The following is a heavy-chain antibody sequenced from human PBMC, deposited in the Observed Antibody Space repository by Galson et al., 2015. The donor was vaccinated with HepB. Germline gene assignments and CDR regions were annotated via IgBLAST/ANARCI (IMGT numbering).Heavy chain of an antibody. CDR3: ARERGQYCSSTSCYTYNWFDP. CDR1: GYTFTSYD. J-gene: IGHJ5*02. V-gene: IGHV1-8*01. CDR2: MNPNSGNT. Sequence: SVKVSCKASGYTFTSYDINWVRQATGQGLEWMGWMNPNSGNTGYAQKFQGRVTMTRNTSISTAYMELSSLRSEDTAVYYCARERGQYCSSTSCYTYNWFDPWGQGTLVTVSS. D-gene: IGHD2-2*02.